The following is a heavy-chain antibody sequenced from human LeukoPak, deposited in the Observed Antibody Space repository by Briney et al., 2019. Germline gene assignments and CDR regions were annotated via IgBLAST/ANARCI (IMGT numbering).Heavy chain of an antibody. V-gene: IGHV4-34*01. D-gene: IGHD5-24*01. Sequence: SETLSLTCAVYGGSFSGYYWSWIRQPPGKGLEWIGEINHSGSTNYNPSLKSRVTISVDTSKNQFSLKLSSVTAADTAVYYCASLKMGIDYWGQGTLVTVSS. CDR2: INHSGST. J-gene: IGHJ4*02. CDR3: ASLKMGIDY. CDR1: GGSFSGYY.